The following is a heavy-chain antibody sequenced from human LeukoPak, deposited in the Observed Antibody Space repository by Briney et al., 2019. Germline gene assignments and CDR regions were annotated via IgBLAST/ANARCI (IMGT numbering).Heavy chain of an antibody. CDR2: INHSGST. J-gene: IGHJ5*02. CDR1: GGSFSGYY. CDR3: ARGLYYDFWSGYFQNWFDP. Sequence: PSETLSLTCAVYGGSFSGYYWSWIRQPPGKGLEWMGEINHSGSTNYNPSLKSRVTISVDTSKNQFSLKLSSVTAADTAVYYCARGLYYDFWSGYFQNWFDPWGQGTLVTVSS. D-gene: IGHD3-3*01. V-gene: IGHV4-34*01.